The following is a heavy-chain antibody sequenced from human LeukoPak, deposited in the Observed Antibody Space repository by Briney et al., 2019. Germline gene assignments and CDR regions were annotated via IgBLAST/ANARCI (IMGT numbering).Heavy chain of an antibody. J-gene: IGHJ4*02. D-gene: IGHD6-19*01. CDR2: INPNSGDT. CDR1: GYTFTGYY. V-gene: IGHV1-2*02. Sequence: ASVKVSCKASGYTFTGYYMHWVRHAPGQGLEWMGWINPNSGDTNYAQKFQGRVTMTRDTSISTAYMELSRLGSDDTAVYYCARGVPPSYSSAWYVNYWGQGALVTVSS. CDR3: ARGVPPSYSSAWYVNY.